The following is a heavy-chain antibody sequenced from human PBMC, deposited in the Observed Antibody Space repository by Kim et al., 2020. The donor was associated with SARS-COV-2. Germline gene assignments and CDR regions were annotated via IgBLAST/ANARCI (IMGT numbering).Heavy chain of an antibody. CDR3: AKGAGYSGSGTYLVMDV. J-gene: IGHJ6*02. D-gene: IGHD3-10*01. CDR2: ISTNGGTT. CDR1: GFTFSSYA. V-gene: IGHV3-23*01. Sequence: GGSLRLSCAASGFTFSSYAMNWVRQAPGKGLEWVSAISTNGGTTYYTDSVKGRFTISRDNSKNTLDLQRNSLRAEDTALYYCAKGAGYSGSGTYLVMDVWGQGTTVTVSS.